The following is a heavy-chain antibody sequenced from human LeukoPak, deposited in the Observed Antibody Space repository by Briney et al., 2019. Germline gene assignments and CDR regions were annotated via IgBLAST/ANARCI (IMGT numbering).Heavy chain of an antibody. CDR2: ISNDGDT. V-gene: IGHV3-66*01. D-gene: IGHD2-2*01. J-gene: IGHJ4*02. CDR3: ARASSRSVGFDY. CDR1: GFTVSSNY. Sequence: GGSLRLSCAASGFTVSSNYMSWVRQGPGKGLECVSVISNDGDTYYADSVKGRFTISRDNAKNSLYLQMNSLRAEDTAVYYCARASSRSVGFDYWGQGTLVTVSS.